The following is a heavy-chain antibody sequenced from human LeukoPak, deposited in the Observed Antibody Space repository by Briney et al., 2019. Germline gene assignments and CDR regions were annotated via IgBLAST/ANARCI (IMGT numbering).Heavy chain of an antibody. D-gene: IGHD2-15*01. V-gene: IGHV4-39*01. Sequence: PSETLSLTCTVSGGSISSGSYYWGWIRQPPGKGPEYIGSIYYSGSTYYNPSLKSRVTISVDTSKNQFSLKLSSVTAADTALYYCARHEDIVTPFDYWGQGTLVTVSS. CDR1: GGSISSGSYY. CDR2: IYYSGST. J-gene: IGHJ4*02. CDR3: ARHEDIVTPFDY.